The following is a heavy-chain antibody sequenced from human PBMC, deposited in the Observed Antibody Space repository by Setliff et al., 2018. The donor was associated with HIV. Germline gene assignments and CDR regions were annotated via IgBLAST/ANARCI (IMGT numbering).Heavy chain of an antibody. V-gene: IGHV3-74*01. CDR2: ISGDGTRT. Sequence: GGFLRLSCAASGFSFESHWMHWVRPSPGKGLLWISRISGDGTRTAYADSAKGRFTISRDNAANTLYLQVDGLRGEDSAVYYCVRDRIEGRTVFDTWGLGTLVTVSS. CDR3: VRDRIEGRTVFDT. D-gene: IGHD2-8*02. CDR1: GFSFESHW. J-gene: IGHJ4*02.